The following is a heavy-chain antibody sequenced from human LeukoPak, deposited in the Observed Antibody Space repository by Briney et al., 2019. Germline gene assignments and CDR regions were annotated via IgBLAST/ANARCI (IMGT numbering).Heavy chain of an antibody. D-gene: IGHD3-10*01. J-gene: IGHJ5*02. V-gene: IGHV4-39*07. CDR2: IDYSGST. Sequence: SETLSLTCTVSGGSITSSDYFWGWIRQPPGKGLEWIGSIDYSGSTYYNPSLKSRVTISLDTPKNQFSLKLSSVTAADTALYYCAREVNHYGLRRNSFDPWGQGTKVTVSS. CDR3: AREVNHYGLRRNSFDP. CDR1: GGSITSSDYF.